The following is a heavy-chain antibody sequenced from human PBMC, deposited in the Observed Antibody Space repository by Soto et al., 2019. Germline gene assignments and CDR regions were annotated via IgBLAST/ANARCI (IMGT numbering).Heavy chain of an antibody. J-gene: IGHJ5*02. Sequence: QVQLVKSGAEVKKPGASVKVSCKASGYTFTSYAMHWVRQAPGQRLEWMGWINAGNGNTKYSQKFQGRVTITRDTSASTAYMELSSLRSEDTAVYDCARGVVVAATPRFDPWGQGTLVTVSS. CDR2: INAGNGNT. D-gene: IGHD2-15*01. V-gene: IGHV1-3*01. CDR1: GYTFTSYA. CDR3: ARGVVVAATPRFDP.